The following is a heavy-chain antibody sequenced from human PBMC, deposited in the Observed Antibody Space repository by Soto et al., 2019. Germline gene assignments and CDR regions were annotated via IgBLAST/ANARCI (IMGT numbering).Heavy chain of an antibody. D-gene: IGHD2-2*01. Sequence: GGSLRLSCEASGFAFRSYAMHWVRQAPGKGLEWVGVISYDGGNIYYADSVKGRFTISRDNSKNTLYLQMNSLRAEDTAVYYCARDRPSPYCSSTSCSSYFDYWGQGTLVTVSS. CDR2: ISYDGGNI. J-gene: IGHJ4*02. CDR1: GFAFRSYA. CDR3: ARDRPSPYCSSTSCSSYFDY. V-gene: IGHV3-30*03.